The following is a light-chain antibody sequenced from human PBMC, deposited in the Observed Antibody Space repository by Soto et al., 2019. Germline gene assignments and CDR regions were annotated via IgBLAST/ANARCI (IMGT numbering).Light chain of an antibody. CDR1: QGISNY. CDR2: AAT. J-gene: IGKJ1*01. V-gene: IGKV1-27*01. Sequence: DIQMTQSPSSLSASVGDRVSIACRASQGISNYLAWYQQKPGKVPKLLIYAATILQSGVPSRFSGSGSGTDFTLTISSLQPEDVATYYCQKYNSAPRTFGQGTKVEIK. CDR3: QKYNSAPRT.